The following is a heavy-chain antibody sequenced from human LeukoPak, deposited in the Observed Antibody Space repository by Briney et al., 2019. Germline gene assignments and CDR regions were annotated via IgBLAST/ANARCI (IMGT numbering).Heavy chain of an antibody. CDR2: SYYTESP. CDR3: GRHSSSWYPDY. Sequence: SETLSLTCTVSGGSIRSYYWSWIRQPPGKGLEWSGYSYYTESPNPNPALSSRGTISLDTSKNRFSLQLSSVTATDTAVYFCGRHSSSWYPDYGGEGTLVTVSS. D-gene: IGHD6-13*01. CDR1: GGSIRSYY. J-gene: IGHJ4*02. V-gene: IGHV4-59*08.